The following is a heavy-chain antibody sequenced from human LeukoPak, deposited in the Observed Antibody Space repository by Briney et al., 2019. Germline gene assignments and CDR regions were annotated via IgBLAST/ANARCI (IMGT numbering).Heavy chain of an antibody. V-gene: IGHV3-21*06. CDR1: GLTFSTYS. CDR2: ISGSSTFR. D-gene: IGHD5-24*01. Sequence: GGSLRLSCAASGLTFSTYSMNWVRQAPGKGQEWVSSISGSSTFRYYADSVKGRFTISRDNAKSSLYLQLNSLRAEDTAVYYCARDPGEVEMATTPFDYWGQGTLVTVSS. J-gene: IGHJ4*02. CDR3: ARDPGEVEMATTPFDY.